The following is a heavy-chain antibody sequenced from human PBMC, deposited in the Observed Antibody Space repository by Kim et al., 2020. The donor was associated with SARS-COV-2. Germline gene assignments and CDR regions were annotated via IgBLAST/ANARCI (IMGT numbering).Heavy chain of an antibody. V-gene: IGHV3-30*04. CDR3: ARDDDYGDSNDAFDI. CDR1: GFTFSSYA. Sequence: GGSLRLSCAASGFTFSSYAMRWVRQAPGKGLEWVAVISYDGSNKYYADSVKGRFTISRDNSKNTLYLQMNSLRAEDTAVYYCARDDDYGDSNDAFDIWGQGTMVTVSS. J-gene: IGHJ3*02. D-gene: IGHD4-17*01. CDR2: ISYDGSNK.